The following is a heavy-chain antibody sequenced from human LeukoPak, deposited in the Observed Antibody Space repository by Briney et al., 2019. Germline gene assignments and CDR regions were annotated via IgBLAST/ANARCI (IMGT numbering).Heavy chain of an antibody. D-gene: IGHD1-26*01. CDR3: AKGRSGSYSPTWDY. CDR2: ISGSDGGT. CDR1: GFTFSSYA. J-gene: IGHJ4*02. V-gene: IGHV3-23*01. Sequence: GGSLRLSCAASGFTFSSYAMSWVRQAPGKGLEWVSGISGSDGGTHYGDSVKGRFTISRDNSKNTLYLQMNSLRAEDTAVYYCAKGRSGSYSPTWDYWGQGTLVTVSS.